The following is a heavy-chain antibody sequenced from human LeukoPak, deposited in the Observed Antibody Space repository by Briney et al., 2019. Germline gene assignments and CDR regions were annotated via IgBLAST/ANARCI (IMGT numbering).Heavy chain of an antibody. CDR2: INSDGSDT. J-gene: IGHJ4*02. Sequence: GGSLRLSCAASGFTFSSYLMHWVRQAPGKGLVWVSRINSDGSDTGYADSVKGRLTISRDNAKNTLHLQMNSLRAEDTAVYYCARGSSFGYWGQGTLVTVSS. CDR1: GFTFSSYL. V-gene: IGHV3-74*01. D-gene: IGHD3-10*01. CDR3: ARGSSFGY.